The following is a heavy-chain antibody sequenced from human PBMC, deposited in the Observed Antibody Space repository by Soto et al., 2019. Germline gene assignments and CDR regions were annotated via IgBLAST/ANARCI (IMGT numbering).Heavy chain of an antibody. Sequence: QVQLVESGGGVVQPGRSLRLSCAASGFTFSSYGRQWVRQAPGKGLEWVAVIWYDGGNKYYADSVKGRFTIPRDNSKNTVYLQMSSLRAEETAVYYCARAADHDYFDYSGQGTLVTFSS. J-gene: IGHJ4*02. CDR3: ARAADHDYFDY. CDR1: GFTFSSYG. V-gene: IGHV3-33*01. CDR2: IWYDGGNK.